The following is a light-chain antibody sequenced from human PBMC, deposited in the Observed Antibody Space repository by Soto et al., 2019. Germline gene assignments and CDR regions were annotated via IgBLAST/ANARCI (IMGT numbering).Light chain of an antibody. CDR3: LQHNSYPWT. J-gene: IGKJ1*01. V-gene: IGKV1-17*01. CDR2: GAS. Sequence: DIQRTQSPSSLSASGGDRVTITCRASQGIRNDLHWFQQKPGKAPTRLIYGASSLQSGVPSRFSGSGSGTDFPLTISSLQPEDFATYYCLQHNSYPWTFGQGTKVEI. CDR1: QGIRND.